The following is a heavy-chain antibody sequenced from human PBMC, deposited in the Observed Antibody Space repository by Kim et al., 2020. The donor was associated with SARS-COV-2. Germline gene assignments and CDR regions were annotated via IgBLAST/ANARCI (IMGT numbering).Heavy chain of an antibody. V-gene: IGHV5-10-1*01. D-gene: IGHD6-19*01. J-gene: IGHJ5*02. CDR3: AKHAWWAVAGTGENWFDP. Sequence: GESLKISCRASGYRFTSYWITWVRQMPGKGLEWMGRINPSDSYTNYSPSFQGHVTISADKSISTAYLQWSSLKASDTAMYYCAKHAWWAVAGTGENWFDPWGQGTLVTVSS. CDR2: INPSDSYT. CDR1: GYRFTSYW.